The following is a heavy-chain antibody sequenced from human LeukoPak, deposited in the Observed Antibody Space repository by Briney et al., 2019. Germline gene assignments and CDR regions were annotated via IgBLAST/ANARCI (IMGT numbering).Heavy chain of an antibody. Sequence: SGGSLRLSCAASGFTFSNAWMSWVRQAPGKGLEWVGRIKGKTDGGTTDYAAPVKGRFTISRDDSKNTLYLQMNSLKTEDTAVYYCTTWSRMGGELLSYWGQGTLVTVSS. CDR3: TTWSRMGGELLSY. V-gene: IGHV3-15*01. CDR1: GFTFSNAW. D-gene: IGHD1-26*01. CDR2: IKGKTDGGTT. J-gene: IGHJ4*02.